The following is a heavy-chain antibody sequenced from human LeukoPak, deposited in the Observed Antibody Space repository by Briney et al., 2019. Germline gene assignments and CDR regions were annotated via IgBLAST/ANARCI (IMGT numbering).Heavy chain of an antibody. J-gene: IGHJ3*02. CDR2: IYSSGST. V-gene: IGHV4-4*07. Sequence: PSETLSLTCAVSGTSIRSYYWSWIRQPAGKGLEWIGRIYSSGSTDYNPSLKSRVTMSADTSKNYFSLRLSPMTAADTAMYYCARDLMGAGLSGDAFDIWGQGAMVTVSS. CDR1: GTSIRSYY. CDR3: ARDLMGAGLSGDAFDI. D-gene: IGHD1-26*01.